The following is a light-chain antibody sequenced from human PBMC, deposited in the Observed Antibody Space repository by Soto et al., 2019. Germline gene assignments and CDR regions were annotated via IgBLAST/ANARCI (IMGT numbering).Light chain of an antibody. CDR3: QQSYNTPIT. J-gene: IGKJ5*01. Sequence: EIVLTQSPGTLSLSPGQGATLSCRASQSFSSSYLAWYQQKPGQTPRLLIYGASTRATGIPDRFSGSGSGTDFTLTISSLQSEDFATYYCQQSYNTPITFGQGTRLEIK. CDR2: GAS. CDR1: QSFSSSY. V-gene: IGKV3-20*01.